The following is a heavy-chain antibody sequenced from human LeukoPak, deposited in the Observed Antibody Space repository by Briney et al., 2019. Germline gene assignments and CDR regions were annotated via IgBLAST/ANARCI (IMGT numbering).Heavy chain of an antibody. CDR1: GGTFSSYA. V-gene: IGHV1-69*13. D-gene: IGHD3-10*01. J-gene: IGHJ4*02. Sequence: SVKVSCKASGGTFSSYAISWVRQAPGQGLEWMGGIIPIFGTANYAQKSQGRVTITADESTSTAYMELSSLRSEDTAVYYCARGITMVREGFDYWGQGTLVTVSS. CDR3: ARGITMVREGFDY. CDR2: IIPIFGTA.